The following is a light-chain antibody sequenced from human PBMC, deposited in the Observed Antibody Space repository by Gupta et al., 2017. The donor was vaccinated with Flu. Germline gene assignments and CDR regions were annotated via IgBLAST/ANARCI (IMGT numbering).Light chain of an antibody. CDR3: RQRENCPWT. Sequence: IEMTHTPLSLSVTPGEPASLSCASSGSLFHSDAGNTYLDWYRQKPGQPPQLLMYTVSRRPNGVPERFSGSGSNRNFTLTIRRREATDDGIYYCRQRENCPWTFGRGTRVEIK. J-gene: IGKJ1*01. V-gene: IGKV2-40*01. CDR1: GSLFHSDAGNTY. CDR2: TVS.